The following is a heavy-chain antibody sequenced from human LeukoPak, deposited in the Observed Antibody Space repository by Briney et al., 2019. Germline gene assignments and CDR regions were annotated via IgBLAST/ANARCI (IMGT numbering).Heavy chain of an antibody. CDR3: ARGFWQPLDY. CDR1: GFTFSNYA. CDR2: ISGAGGST. Sequence: GGSLRLSCAASGFTFSNYAMSWVRQAPGKGLEWVSTISGAGGSTYYADSVKGWFSISRDRSKNTVYLQMNSLRAEDTAVYYCARGFWQPLDYWGQGTLVTVSS. J-gene: IGHJ4*02. D-gene: IGHD3-10*01. V-gene: IGHV3-23*01.